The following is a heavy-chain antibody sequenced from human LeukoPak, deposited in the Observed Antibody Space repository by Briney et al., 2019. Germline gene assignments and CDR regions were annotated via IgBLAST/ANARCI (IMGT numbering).Heavy chain of an antibody. V-gene: IGHV3-30*04. J-gene: IGHJ4*02. CDR1: GFTLSSYA. Sequence: PGGSLRLSCAASGFTLSSYAMSWVRQAPGKGLEWVAVISYDGSNKYYADSVKGRFTISRDNSKNTLYLQMNSLRAEDTAVYYCARDRGWEPQLEPLDYWGQGTLVTVSS. CDR2: ISYDGSNK. D-gene: IGHD1-26*01. CDR3: ARDRGWEPQLEPLDY.